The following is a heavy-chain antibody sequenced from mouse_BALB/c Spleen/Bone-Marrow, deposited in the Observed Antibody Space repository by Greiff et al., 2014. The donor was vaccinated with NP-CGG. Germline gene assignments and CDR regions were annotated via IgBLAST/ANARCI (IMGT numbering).Heavy chain of an antibody. V-gene: IGHV5-9-3*01. CDR3: ARQDYYGSSPHWYFDV. Sequence: EVHLVESGGGLVKPGGSLKLSRAASGFTFSSYAMSWVRQTPEKRLEWVATISSGGSYTYYADSVKGRFTISRDTAKNTLYLQMSSLRSEDTAIYYCARQDYYGSSPHWYFDVWGAGTTVTVSS. J-gene: IGHJ1*01. D-gene: IGHD1-1*01. CDR2: ISSGGSYT. CDR1: GFTFSSYA.